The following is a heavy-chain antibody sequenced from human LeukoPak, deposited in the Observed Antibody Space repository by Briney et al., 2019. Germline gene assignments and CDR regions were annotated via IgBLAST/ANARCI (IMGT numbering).Heavy chain of an antibody. CDR3: ARLVLGSSGPFQH. CDR2: INHSGST. D-gene: IGHD6-13*01. Sequence: SETLSLTCAVYGGSFSGYYWSWIRQPPGKGLEWIGEINHSGSTNYNPSLKSRVTISVDTSKNQFSLKLSSVTAADTAAYYCARLVLGSSGPFQHWGQGTLVTVSS. CDR1: GGSFSGYY. V-gene: IGHV4-34*01. J-gene: IGHJ1*01.